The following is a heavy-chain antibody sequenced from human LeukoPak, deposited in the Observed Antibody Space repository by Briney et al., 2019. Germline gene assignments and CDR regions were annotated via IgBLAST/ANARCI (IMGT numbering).Heavy chain of an antibody. CDR3: ARQDYYGSGTQGYY. Sequence: GASVKVSCKASGYTFTGYYMHWVRQAPGQGLEWMGWINPNSGGTNYAQKFQGRVTMTRDTSISTAYMELSRLRSDDTAVYYCARQDYYGSGTQGYYWGQGTLVTVSS. V-gene: IGHV1-2*02. D-gene: IGHD3-10*01. CDR1: GYTFTGYY. J-gene: IGHJ4*02. CDR2: INPNSGGT.